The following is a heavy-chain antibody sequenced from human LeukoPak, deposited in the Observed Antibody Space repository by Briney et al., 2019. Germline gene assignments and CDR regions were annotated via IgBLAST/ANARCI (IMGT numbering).Heavy chain of an antibody. V-gene: IGHV3-21*01. Sequence: GGSLRLSCAASGFTFSSYSMNWVRQAPGKGLEWVSSISSSSSYIYYADSVKGRFTISRDNAKNSLYLQMNSLRAEDTAVYYCARDYYDSSGYYEGADYWGQGTLVTVSS. CDR3: ARDYYDSSGYYEGADY. D-gene: IGHD3-22*01. J-gene: IGHJ4*02. CDR2: ISSSSSYI. CDR1: GFTFSSYS.